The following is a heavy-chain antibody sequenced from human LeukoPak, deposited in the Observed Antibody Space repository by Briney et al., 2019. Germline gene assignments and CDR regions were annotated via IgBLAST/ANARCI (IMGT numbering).Heavy chain of an antibody. CDR2: IYSGGST. CDR3: ARDQGGVGY. V-gene: IGHV3-53*01. CDR1: GFIVSSNY. D-gene: IGHD3-16*01. J-gene: IGHJ4*02. Sequence: GGSLRLSCAASGFIVSSNYMSWVRQAPGKGLEWVSVIYSGGSTNYADSVKGRFTISRDNAKNSLYLQMNSLRAEDTAVYYCARDQGGVGYWGQGTLVTVSS.